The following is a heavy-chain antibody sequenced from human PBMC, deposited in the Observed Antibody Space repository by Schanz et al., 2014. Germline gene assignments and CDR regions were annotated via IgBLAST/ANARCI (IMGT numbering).Heavy chain of an antibody. V-gene: IGHV3-48*01. CDR1: GFTFSSYS. CDR3: ARNRGSGGQNWYFDL. CDR2: ISSSSSTR. J-gene: IGHJ2*01. D-gene: IGHD1-26*01. Sequence: EVQLVESGGGLVQPGGSLRLSCAASGFTFSSYSMNWVRQAPGKGLEWVSYISSSSSTRYYADSVKGRFTISRDNAKNSLFLQMNSLRAEDTAVYYCARNRGSGGQNWYFDLWGRGPLVTVSS.